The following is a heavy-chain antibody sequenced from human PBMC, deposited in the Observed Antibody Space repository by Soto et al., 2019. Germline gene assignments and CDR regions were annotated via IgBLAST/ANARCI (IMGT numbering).Heavy chain of an antibody. V-gene: IGHV3-48*01. Sequence: GGSLRLSCAASGFTFSSYSMNWVRQAPGKGLEWVSYISSSSSTIYYADSVKGRFTISRDNAKNSLYLQMNSLRAEDTAVYYCARDMALAEGDYYYYYYMDVWGKGTTVTVSS. CDR3: ARDMALAEGDYYYYYYMDV. D-gene: IGHD3-10*01. CDR1: GFTFSSYS. CDR2: ISSSSSTI. J-gene: IGHJ6*03.